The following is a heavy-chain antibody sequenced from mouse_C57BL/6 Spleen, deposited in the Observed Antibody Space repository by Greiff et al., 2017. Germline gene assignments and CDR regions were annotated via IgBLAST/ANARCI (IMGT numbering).Heavy chain of an antibody. CDR3: ARSGGLRRDFDY. J-gene: IGHJ2*01. CDR2: IHPNSGST. V-gene: IGHV1-64*01. D-gene: IGHD2-4*01. Sequence: VQLQQPGAELVKPGASVKLSCKASGYTFTSYWMHWVKQRPGQGLEWIGMIHPNSGSTNYNEKFKSKATLTVDKSSSRAYMQLSSLTSGDSAVYYCARSGGLRRDFDYWGQGTTLTVSS. CDR1: GYTFTSYW.